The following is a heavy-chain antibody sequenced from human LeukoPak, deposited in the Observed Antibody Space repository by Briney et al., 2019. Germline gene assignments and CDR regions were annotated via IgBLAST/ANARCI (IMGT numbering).Heavy chain of an antibody. CDR2: ISGSGGST. V-gene: IGHV3-23*01. D-gene: IGHD2-21*01. CDR1: GFTFSSYA. J-gene: IGHJ6*02. CDR3: ARGPDWDYYYGMDV. Sequence: GGSLRLSCAASGFTFSSYAMSWVRQAPGKGLEWVSAISGSGGSTYYADSVKGRFTISRDNSKNTLYLHMNSLRAEDTAVYYCARGPDWDYYYGMDVWGQGTTVTVSS.